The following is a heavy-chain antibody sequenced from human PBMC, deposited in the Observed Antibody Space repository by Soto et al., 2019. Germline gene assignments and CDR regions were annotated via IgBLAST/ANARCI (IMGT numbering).Heavy chain of an antibody. CDR3: AAGYDILTGYYKHYYMDV. CDR2: IYYSGST. Sequence: ISSYYWSWIRQPPGKGLEWIGYIYYSGSTNYNPSLKSRVTISVDTSKNQFSLKLSSVTAADTAVYYCAAGYDILTGYYKHYYMDVWGKGTTVTVSS. D-gene: IGHD3-9*01. V-gene: IGHV4-59*01. CDR1: ISSYY. J-gene: IGHJ6*03.